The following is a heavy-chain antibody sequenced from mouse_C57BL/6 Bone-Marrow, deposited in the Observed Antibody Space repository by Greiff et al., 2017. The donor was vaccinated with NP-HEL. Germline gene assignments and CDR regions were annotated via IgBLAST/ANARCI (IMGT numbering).Heavy chain of an antibody. J-gene: IGHJ2*01. D-gene: IGHD1-1*02. V-gene: IGHV1-42*01. CDR1: GYSFTGYY. CDR3: ASGVGNYFDY. Sequence: EVKLVESGPELVKPGASVKISCKASGYSFTGYYMNWVKQSPEKSLEWIGEVNPSTGGTTYNQKFKAKATLNVDKSSSTAYMQLKSLTSEDSAVYYCASGVGNYFDYWGQGTTLTVSS. CDR2: VNPSTGGT.